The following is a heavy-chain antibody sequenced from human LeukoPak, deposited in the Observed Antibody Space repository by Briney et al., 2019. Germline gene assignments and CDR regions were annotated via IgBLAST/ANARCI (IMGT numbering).Heavy chain of an antibody. J-gene: IGHJ4*02. CDR1: GGSFSGYF. Sequence: SETLSLTCAVYGGSFSGYFWSWIRQPPGKGLEWIGYIYYSGSTNYNPSLKSRVTISVDTSKNQFSLKLSSVTAADTAVYYCARQNFAVATSGGDYWGQGTLVTVSS. CDR3: ARQNFAVATSGGDY. V-gene: IGHV4-59*08. CDR2: IYYSGST. D-gene: IGHD5-12*01.